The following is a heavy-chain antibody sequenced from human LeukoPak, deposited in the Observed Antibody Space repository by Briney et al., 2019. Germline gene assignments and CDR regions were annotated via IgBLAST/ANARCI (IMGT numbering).Heavy chain of an antibody. CDR1: GFAFNNYD. CDR2: ISYEGSNK. J-gene: IGHJ3*02. V-gene: IGHV3-30*18. CDR3: AKGKFGGPFDVSDI. D-gene: IGHD3-16*01. Sequence: GGSLRLSCAASGFAFNNYDMHWVRQAPGRGLEWVAVISYEGSNKYYADSVKGRFTISRDNSKNTLFLQMNSLRAEDTALFYCAKGKFGGPFDVSDIWGQGTTVTVSS.